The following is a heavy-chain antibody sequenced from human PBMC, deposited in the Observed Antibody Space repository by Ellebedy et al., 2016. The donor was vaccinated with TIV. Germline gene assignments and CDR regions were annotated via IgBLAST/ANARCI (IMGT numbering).Heavy chain of an antibody. Sequence: MPSETLSLTCTVSGGSISSRNYYWGWIRQPPGKGLEWIGSIYYSGGTYYNPSLKSRVTISVDTSKNQCSLKLSSVTAADTAVYYCARQGHSSGWYVGEYYFDYWGQGTLVTVSS. CDR3: ARQGHSSGWYVGEYYFDY. J-gene: IGHJ4*02. CDR2: IYYSGGT. D-gene: IGHD6-19*01. CDR1: GGSISSRNYY. V-gene: IGHV4-39*01.